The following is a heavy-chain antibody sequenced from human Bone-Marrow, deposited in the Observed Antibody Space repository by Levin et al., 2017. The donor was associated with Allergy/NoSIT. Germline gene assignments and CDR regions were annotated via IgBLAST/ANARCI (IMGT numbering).Heavy chain of an antibody. Sequence: GGSLRLSCAASGFTFSSYWMHWVRQAPGEGLVWVSRINSDGGSTTYADFVKGRFTISRDNAKNTLYLQMNSLRAEDTAVYYCARAKPVVAAPTGADYWGQGTLVTVSS. V-gene: IGHV3-74*01. D-gene: IGHD2-15*01. J-gene: IGHJ4*02. CDR3: ARAKPVVAAPTGADY. CDR1: GFTFSSYW. CDR2: INSDGGST.